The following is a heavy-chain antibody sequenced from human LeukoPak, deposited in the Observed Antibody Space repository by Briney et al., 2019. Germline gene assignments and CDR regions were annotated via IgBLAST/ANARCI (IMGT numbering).Heavy chain of an antibody. J-gene: IGHJ3*02. CDR3: ARERPAAASAFEI. Sequence: PGGSLRLSCAASGFTFSRYWMSWVRQAPGKGLERVANIKQDGNQKNYVDSVKGRFTISRDNAKNSLYLQMNSLRAEDTALYYCARERPAAASAFEIWGQGTMVTVSS. V-gene: IGHV3-7*01. D-gene: IGHD6-13*01. CDR1: GFTFSRYW. CDR2: IKQDGNQK.